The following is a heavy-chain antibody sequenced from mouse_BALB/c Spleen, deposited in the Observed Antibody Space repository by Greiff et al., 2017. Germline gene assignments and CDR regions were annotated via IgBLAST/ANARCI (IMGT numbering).Heavy chain of an antibody. V-gene: IGHV2-9*02. CDR2: IWAGGST. CDR1: GFSLTSYG. Sequence: VQLQQSGPGLVAPSQSLSITCTVSGFSLTSYGVHWVRQPPGKGLEWLGVIWAGGSTNYNSALMSRLSISKDNSKSQVFLKMNSLQTDDTAMYYCARDRDDYDGAMDYWGQGTSVTVSS. J-gene: IGHJ4*01. D-gene: IGHD2-4*01. CDR3: ARDRDDYDGAMDY.